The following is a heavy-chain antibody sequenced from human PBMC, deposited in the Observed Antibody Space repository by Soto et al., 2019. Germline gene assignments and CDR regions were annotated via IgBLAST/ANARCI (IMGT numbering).Heavy chain of an antibody. CDR1: GFAFSNYA. Sequence: GGSLRLACAASGFAFSNYAMNWVRQAPGKGLEWVSAISGGAGDTYYADSVKGRFTISRDNSKNRLFLQMKSLRAEDTAIYYCAKSSRITLVRGVTDYWGQGTLVTVSS. CDR2: ISGGAGDT. D-gene: IGHD3-10*01. CDR3: AKSSRITLVRGVTDY. J-gene: IGHJ4*02. V-gene: IGHV3-23*01.